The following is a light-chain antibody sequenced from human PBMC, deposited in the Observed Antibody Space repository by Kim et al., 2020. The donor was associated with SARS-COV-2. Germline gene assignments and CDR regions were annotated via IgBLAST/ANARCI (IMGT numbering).Light chain of an antibody. CDR2: QDN. CDR1: KLGHKY. V-gene: IGLV3-1*01. CDR3: QAWDNSHYV. Sequence: SSELTQPPSVSVSPGQTASITCSGDKLGHKYACWYQQKPGQSPVLVIYQDNKRPSGIPERFSGSNSGNTATLTISGTQAMDEADYYCQAWDNSHYVFGTGTKVTVL. J-gene: IGLJ1*01.